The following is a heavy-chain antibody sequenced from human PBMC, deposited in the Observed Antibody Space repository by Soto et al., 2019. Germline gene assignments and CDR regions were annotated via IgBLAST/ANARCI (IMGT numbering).Heavy chain of an antibody. CDR2: IYYSGST. J-gene: IGHJ5*02. V-gene: IGHV4-31*03. Sequence: TLSLTCTVSGGSISSGGYYWSWIRQHPGKGLEWIGYIYYSGSTYYNPSLKSRVTISVDTSKNQFSLKLSSVTAADTAVYYCARDGIAARPGDYNWFDPWGQGTLVTVSS. CDR3: ARDGIAARPGDYNWFDP. CDR1: GGSISSGGYY. D-gene: IGHD6-6*01.